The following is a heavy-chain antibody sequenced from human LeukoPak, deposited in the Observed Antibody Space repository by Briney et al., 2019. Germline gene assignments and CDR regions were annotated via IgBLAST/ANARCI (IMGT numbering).Heavy chain of an antibody. CDR3: ARVQSYYGMDV. CDR1: GGSISSSNW. D-gene: IGHD6-19*01. J-gene: IGHJ6*04. CDR2: IYHSGST. V-gene: IGHV4-4*02. Sequence: SETLSLTCAVSGGSISSSNWWSWVRQPPGKGLEWIGEIYHSGSTNYNPSLKSRGTISVDKSKNQFSLKLSSVTAADTAVYYCARVQSYYGMDVWGKGTTVTVSS.